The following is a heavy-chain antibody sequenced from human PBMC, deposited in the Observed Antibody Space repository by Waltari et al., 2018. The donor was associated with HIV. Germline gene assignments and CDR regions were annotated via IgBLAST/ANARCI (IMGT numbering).Heavy chain of an antibody. CDR3: ARDTNPLWFGSWPPDY. Sequence: QVQLVGSGGGVVQPGRSLRLSCAASGFTFSSYGMHWVRQAPGKGLEWVAVIWYDGSNKYYADSVKGRFTISRDNSKNTLYLQMNSLRAEDTAVYYCARDTNPLWFGSWPPDYWGQGTLVTVSS. D-gene: IGHD3-10*01. V-gene: IGHV3-33*01. CDR1: GFTFSSYG. J-gene: IGHJ4*02. CDR2: IWYDGSNK.